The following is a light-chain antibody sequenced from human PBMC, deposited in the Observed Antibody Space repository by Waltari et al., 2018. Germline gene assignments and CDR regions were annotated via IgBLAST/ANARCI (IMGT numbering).Light chain of an antibody. CDR2: GAS. CDR1: QSVSSD. CDR3: QQYNNWPLT. V-gene: IGKV3-15*01. J-gene: IGKJ4*01. Sequence: ETVMTQSPPTLSVSPGERAHLPCRASQSVSSDLAWYQQKPGQAPRLLIYGASTRATGIPGRFSGSGSGTEFTLTISSLQSEDFAVYYCQQYNNWPLTFGGGTKVEI.